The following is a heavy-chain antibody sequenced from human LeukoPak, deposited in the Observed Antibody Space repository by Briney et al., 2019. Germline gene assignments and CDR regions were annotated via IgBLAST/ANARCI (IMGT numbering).Heavy chain of an antibody. CDR1: EFKFSAYH. V-gene: IGHV3-11*01. CDR3: ARDWPIVDDDFTGYGMDV. J-gene: IGHJ6*02. Sequence: GSLRLSCIGSEFKFSAYHMNRIRQAPGKGLEWISYISLSGETIKYADSVKGRFTVARDNDKKSLFLQMDGLRVEDTAVYYCARDWPIVDDDFTGYGMDVWGQGTAVTVSS. CDR2: ISLSGETI. D-gene: IGHD4-17*01.